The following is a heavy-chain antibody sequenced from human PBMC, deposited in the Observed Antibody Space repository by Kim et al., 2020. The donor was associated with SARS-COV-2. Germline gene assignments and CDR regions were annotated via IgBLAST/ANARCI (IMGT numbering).Heavy chain of an antibody. D-gene: IGHD2-21*01. CDR1: GCTFSSYA. CDR3: AGGAHCEFDYSNDYYY. CDR2: IIPLFGTT. J-gene: IGHJ6*01. V-gene: IGHV1-69*13. Sequence: SVKVSCKASGCTFSSYAISWVRQAPGQGLEWMGGIIPLFGTTDYAQKFQGRVTITADESTSTAYTDHMELSILRIEDTAVSYCAGGAHCEFDYSNDYYY.